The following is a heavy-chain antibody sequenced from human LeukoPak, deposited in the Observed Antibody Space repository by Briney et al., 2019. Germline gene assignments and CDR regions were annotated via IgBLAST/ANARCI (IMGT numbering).Heavy chain of an antibody. CDR1: GGSFSGYS. V-gene: IGHV4-34*01. CDR2: INQSGST. CDR3: ARGLSY. Sequence: AETLSLTCAVYGGSFSGYSWSWIRQPPGKGLEWIGEINQSGSTNYNPSLKSRVSISVDTSKNQFSLKLNSETAADTAVYYCARGLSYWGQGTLVTVSS. J-gene: IGHJ4*02.